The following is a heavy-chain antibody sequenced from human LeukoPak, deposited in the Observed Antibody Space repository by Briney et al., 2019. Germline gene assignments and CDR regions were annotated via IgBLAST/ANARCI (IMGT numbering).Heavy chain of an antibody. CDR3: ARDSDY. CDR2: ISGRGGST. J-gene: IGHJ4*02. CDR1: GYTFTSYG. Sequence: ASVKVSCKASGYTFTSYGISWVRQAPGKGLEWVSAISGRGGSTYYADSVKGRFTISRDNSKNTLYLQMNSLRAEDTAVYYCARDSDYWGQGTLVTVSS. V-gene: IGHV3-23*01.